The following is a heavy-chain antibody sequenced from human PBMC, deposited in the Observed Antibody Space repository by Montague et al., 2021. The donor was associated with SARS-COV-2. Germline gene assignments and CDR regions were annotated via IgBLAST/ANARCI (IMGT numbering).Heavy chain of an antibody. V-gene: IGHV4-39*01. J-gene: IGHJ6*02. Sequence: SETLSLTCTVSGGSISSSSYYWGWIRQPPGKGLEWIGSIYYSGSTYYNPSLRSRVTISVDTSKNQFSLKLSSVTAADTAVYYCARLYSGYDYYYGMDVWGQGTMVTVSS. CDR3: ARLYSGYDYYYGMDV. CDR1: GGSISSSSYY. D-gene: IGHD5-12*01. CDR2: IYYSGST.